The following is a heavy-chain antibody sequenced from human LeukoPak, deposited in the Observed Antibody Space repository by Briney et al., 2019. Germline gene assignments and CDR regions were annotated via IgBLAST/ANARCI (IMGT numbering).Heavy chain of an antibody. CDR3: ARLGGSRSQDDF. V-gene: IGHV5-51*01. J-gene: IGHJ4*02. Sequence: GESLKISCKGSGYSFTSYWIGWVRQMPGKGLEWMGIIYSGDSESRYSPSFQGQVTISADKSISTAYLLWRSLKASDTALYYCARLGGSRSQDDFWGQGTLVTVSS. CDR1: GYSFTSYW. CDR2: IYSGDSES. D-gene: IGHD3-10*01.